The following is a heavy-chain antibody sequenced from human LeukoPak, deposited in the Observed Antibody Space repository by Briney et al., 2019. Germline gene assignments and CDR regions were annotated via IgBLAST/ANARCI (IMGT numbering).Heavy chain of an antibody. D-gene: IGHD2-21*01. Sequence: GGSLRLSCAASGFTFSSYEMNWVRQAPGKGLEWVSYISSRGSTIYYADSVKGRFTISRDNAKNSLYLQMNSLRAEDTAVYYCARVFRPGWGHHYYYYYYGMDVWGQGTTVTVSS. CDR3: ARVFRPGWGHHYYYYYYGMDV. V-gene: IGHV3-48*03. CDR1: GFTFSSYE. J-gene: IGHJ6*02. CDR2: ISSRGSTI.